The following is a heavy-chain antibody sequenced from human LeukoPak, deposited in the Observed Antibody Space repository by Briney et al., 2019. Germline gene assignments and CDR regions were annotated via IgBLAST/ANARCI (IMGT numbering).Heavy chain of an antibody. CDR3: ARGHYYGSGSYYNVPMDV. CDR2: IIPILGMA. CDR1: GGTLSNYA. J-gene: IGHJ6*02. D-gene: IGHD3-10*01. Sequence: GASVKLSCNASGGTLSNYAISWVRQAPGQGLEWMGRIIPILGMANYAQRFKGRVTITADESTGSAFMELASLRSEDTAVYYCARGHYYGSGSYYNVPMDVWGQGTTVTVSS. V-gene: IGHV1-69*04.